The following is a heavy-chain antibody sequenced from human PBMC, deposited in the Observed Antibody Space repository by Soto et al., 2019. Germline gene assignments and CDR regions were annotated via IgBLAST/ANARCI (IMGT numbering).Heavy chain of an antibody. CDR3: ARDLGDTAMVPYNWFDP. D-gene: IGHD5-18*01. Sequence: ASVKVSCTASGYTFTSYYMHWVRQAPGQGLEWMGIINPSGGSTSYAQKFQGRVTMTRDTSTSTVYMELSSLRSEDTAVYYCARDLGDTAMVPYNWFDPWGQGTLVTVSS. V-gene: IGHV1-46*01. CDR1: GYTFTSYY. CDR2: INPSGGST. J-gene: IGHJ5*02.